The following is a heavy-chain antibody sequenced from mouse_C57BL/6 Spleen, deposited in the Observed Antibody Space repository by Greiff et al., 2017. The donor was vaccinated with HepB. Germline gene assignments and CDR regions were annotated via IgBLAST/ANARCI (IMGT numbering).Heavy chain of an antibody. J-gene: IGHJ2*01. CDR2: IHPNSGST. CDR1: GYTFTSYW. CDR3: ARDSSSSNYFDY. V-gene: IGHV1-64*01. D-gene: IGHD1-1*01. Sequence: QVQLQQPGAELVKPGASVKLSCKASGYTFTSYWMHWVKQRPGQGLEWIGMIHPNSGSTNYNEKFKSKATLTVDKSSSTAYMQLSSLTSEDSAVYYYARDSSSSNYFDYWGQGTTLTVSS.